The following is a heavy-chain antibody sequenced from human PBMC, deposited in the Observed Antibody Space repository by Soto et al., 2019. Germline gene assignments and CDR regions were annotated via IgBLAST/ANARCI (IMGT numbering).Heavy chain of an antibody. Sequence: SVKGSYKASGGTFTSYAMSWVRQAPGQGLEWMGGIIPIFGTANYAQKFQGRVTITADESTSTAYMELSSLRSEDTAVYYCARDLCRGGSCYRRANNWFDAWGQGTMVTVSS. J-gene: IGHJ5*02. CDR2: IIPIFGTA. CDR1: GGTFTSYA. V-gene: IGHV1-69*13. CDR3: ARDLCRGGSCYRRANNWFDA. D-gene: IGHD2-15*01.